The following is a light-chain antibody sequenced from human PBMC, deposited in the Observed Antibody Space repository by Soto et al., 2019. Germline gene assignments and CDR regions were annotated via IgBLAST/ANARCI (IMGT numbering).Light chain of an antibody. CDR2: DAS. CDR3: QQRSNWPMYT. CDR1: QSVSNY. J-gene: IGKJ2*01. V-gene: IGKV3-11*01. Sequence: EIVLTQSPVTLSLSPGERATLSRRASQSVSNYLAWYQQKPGQAPRLLIYDASNRATGIPARFSGSGSGTDFTLTISSLEPEDFAVYYCQQRSNWPMYTFGQGTKVDIK.